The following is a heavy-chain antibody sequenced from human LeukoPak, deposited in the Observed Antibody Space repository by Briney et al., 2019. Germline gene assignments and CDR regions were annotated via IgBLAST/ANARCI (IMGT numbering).Heavy chain of an antibody. J-gene: IGHJ6*03. CDR2: IRGSGGST. D-gene: IGHD2-2*01. V-gene: IGHV3-23*01. Sequence: PGGSLRLSCAASGFTFSSYAMSWVRRAPGKGREWVSAIRGSGGSTYYADSVKGRFTISRDNSKNTLYLEMNSLRAEDTAVYYCAKDFVGSTSWSDYYYMDVWGKGTTVTVSS. CDR3: AKDFVGSTSWSDYYYMDV. CDR1: GFTFSSYA.